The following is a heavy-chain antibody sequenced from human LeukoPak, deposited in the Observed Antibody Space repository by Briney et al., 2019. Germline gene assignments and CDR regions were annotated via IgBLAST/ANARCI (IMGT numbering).Heavy chain of an antibody. CDR3: ARDATPSGFLEWLSDYYYFDY. D-gene: IGHD3-3*01. J-gene: IGHJ4*02. CDR1: GFTFSSYS. CDR2: ISSSSSYI. V-gene: IGHV3-21*01. Sequence: NAGGSLRLSCAASGFTFSSYSMNWVRQAPGKGLEWVSSISSSSSYIYYADSVKGRFTISRDNAKNSLYLQMNSLRAEDTAVYYCARDATPSGFLEWLSDYYYFDYWGQGTLVTVSS.